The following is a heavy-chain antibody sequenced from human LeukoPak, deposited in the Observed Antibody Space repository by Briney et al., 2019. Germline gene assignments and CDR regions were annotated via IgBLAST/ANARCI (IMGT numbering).Heavy chain of an antibody. CDR3: ARYGLLRLSEIIGFDI. CDR2: LYYTGST. D-gene: IGHD3-3*01. V-gene: IGHV4-39*07. CDR1: GGSINHSNYY. Sequence: PSETLSLTCTVSGGSINHSNYYWGWIRQPPGKGLEWIGSLYYTGSTYYSPSLKSRVTISIDNSKNQFSLKLNSVTAADTAIYFCARYGLLRLSEIIGFDIWGQGTLVTVSS. J-gene: IGHJ3*02.